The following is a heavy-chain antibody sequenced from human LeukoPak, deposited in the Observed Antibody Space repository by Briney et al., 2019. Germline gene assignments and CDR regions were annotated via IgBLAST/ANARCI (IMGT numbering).Heavy chain of an antibody. CDR1: GFTFSSYS. D-gene: IGHD3-3*01. CDR3: ARAGGYYDFWSGGEGNYFDY. CDR2: ISSSSSYI. J-gene: IGHJ4*02. Sequence: PGGSLRLSCAASGFTFSSYSMNWVRQAPGKGLEWVSSISSSSSYIYYADSVKGRFTISRDNAKNSLYLQMSSLRAEDTAVYYCARAGGYYDFWSGGEGNYFDYWGQGTLVTVSS. V-gene: IGHV3-21*01.